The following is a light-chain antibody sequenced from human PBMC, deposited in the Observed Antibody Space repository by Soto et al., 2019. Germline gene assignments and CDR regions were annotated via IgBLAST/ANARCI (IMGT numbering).Light chain of an antibody. CDR3: QSYDNSLSGSWV. J-gene: IGLJ3*02. CDR2: GNT. Sequence: QSVLTQPPSVSGAPGQRVTISCTGSSSNIGADYDVHWYQQLPGTAPKLLIYGNTNRPSGVPDRFSGSKSGTSASLAITGLQAEDEADYYCQSYDNSLSGSWVFGGGTKLTVL. CDR1: SSNIGADYD. V-gene: IGLV1-40*01.